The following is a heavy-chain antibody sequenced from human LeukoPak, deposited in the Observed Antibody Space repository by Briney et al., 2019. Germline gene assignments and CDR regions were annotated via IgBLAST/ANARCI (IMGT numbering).Heavy chain of an antibody. Sequence: SETLSLTGAVYGGSFSGYYWSWIRQPPGKGLEWIGEINHSGSTNYNPSLKSRVTISVDTSKNQFSLKLSSVTAADTAVYYCARGGSYFDWLPATPLYYGMDVWGQGTTVTVSS. V-gene: IGHV4-34*01. CDR1: GGSFSGYY. J-gene: IGHJ6*02. D-gene: IGHD3-9*01. CDR3: ARGGSYFDWLPATPLYYGMDV. CDR2: INHSGST.